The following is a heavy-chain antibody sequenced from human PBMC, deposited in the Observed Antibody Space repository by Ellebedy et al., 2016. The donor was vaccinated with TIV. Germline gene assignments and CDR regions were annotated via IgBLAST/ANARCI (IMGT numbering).Heavy chain of an antibody. V-gene: IGHV3-23*01. Sequence: GESLKISXATSGFTFRNFFMSWVRQTPGKGLEWVSTISGDGGSTYFADSVKGRFTISRDNSKNTMYPQMNSLRADDTAVYYCARVPGSFSLNWFDPWGQGTLVTVSS. CDR1: GFTFRNFF. CDR3: ARVPGSFSLNWFDP. CDR2: ISGDGGST. D-gene: IGHD3-10*01. J-gene: IGHJ5*02.